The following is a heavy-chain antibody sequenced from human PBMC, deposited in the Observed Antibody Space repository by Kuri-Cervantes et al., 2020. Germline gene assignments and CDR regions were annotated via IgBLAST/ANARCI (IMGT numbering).Heavy chain of an antibody. D-gene: IGHD3-22*01. CDR2: IKSKTEGGTT. J-gene: IGHJ4*02. Sequence: GESLKISCAASGFTFSNAWMSWVRQAPGKGLEWVGRIKSKTEGGTTDYAAPVKGRFTISRDDSKNTLYLQMNSLRAEDTAVYSCAKDIGWYYYDSRGGVGADYWGQGTLVTVSS. CDR3: AKDIGWYYYDSRGGVGADY. CDR1: GFTFSNAW. V-gene: IGHV3-15*01.